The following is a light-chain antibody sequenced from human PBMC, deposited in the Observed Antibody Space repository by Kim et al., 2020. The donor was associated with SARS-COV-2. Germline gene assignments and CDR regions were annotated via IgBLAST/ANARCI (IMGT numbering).Light chain of an antibody. J-gene: IGLJ3*02. Sequence: GQSITISCTGTSTDVGGYNEVSWYQQHPGKAHNLMIYDVSKRPAVVSNRFSCSKSGNTASLTISGLQADDEADYYCSSYTSSSTLVFGGGTQLTVL. CDR1: STDVGGYNE. CDR2: DVS. V-gene: IGLV2-14*03. CDR3: SSYTSSSTLV.